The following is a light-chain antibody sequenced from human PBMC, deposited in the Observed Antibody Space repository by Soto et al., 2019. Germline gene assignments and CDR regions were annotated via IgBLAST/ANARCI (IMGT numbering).Light chain of an antibody. J-gene: IGLJ1*01. Sequence: QSALTQPASVSGSPGQSITISCTGTSSDVGGYNYVSWYQQHPGKAPKLMIYEVSNRPSGVSNRFSGSRSGNTASLTISGLQAEDEAEYTSGSTFVFGTGTKLTVL. V-gene: IGLV2-14*01. CDR1: SSDVGGYNY. CDR3: GSTFV. CDR2: EVS.